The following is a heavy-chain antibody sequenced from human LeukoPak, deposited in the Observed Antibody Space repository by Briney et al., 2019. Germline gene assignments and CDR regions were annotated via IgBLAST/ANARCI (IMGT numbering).Heavy chain of an antibody. CDR2: FLPIFDSS. D-gene: IGHD3-22*01. Sequence: APVKVSCTPAERTFRSHAVIWVPQAPGHGLGWMGGFLPIFDSSNYAQKFQGRVTITADESTSTDYMELSSLRSEDTAVYYCARGRGWYYYDSSGYPPFDSWGQGTLVTVSS. CDR3: ARGRGWYYYDSSGYPPFDS. J-gene: IGHJ4*02. V-gene: IGHV1-69*13. CDR1: ERTFRSHA.